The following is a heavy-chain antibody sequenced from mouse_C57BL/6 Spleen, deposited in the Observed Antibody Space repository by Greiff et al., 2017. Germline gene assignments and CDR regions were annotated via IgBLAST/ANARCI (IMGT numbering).Heavy chain of an antibody. D-gene: IGHD1-1*01. CDR2: IEPEDGDT. V-gene: IGHV14-1*01. CDR3: TIYYGSSYPFFAY. CDR1: GFNIKDYY. J-gene: IGHJ3*01. Sequence: VQLQQSGAELVRPGASVKLSCPASGFNIKDYYMHLVKQRPEQGLEWIGRIEPEDGDTEYAPKFQGKATMTADTSSNTAYLQLSSLTSEDTAVYYCTIYYGSSYPFFAYWGQGTLVTVSA.